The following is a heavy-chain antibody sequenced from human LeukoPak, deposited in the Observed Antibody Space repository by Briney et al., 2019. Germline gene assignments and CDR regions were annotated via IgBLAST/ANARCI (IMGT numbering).Heavy chain of an antibody. J-gene: IGHJ4*02. CDR1: GFTFSYAY. Sequence: KPGGSLRLSCAAPGFTFSYAYINLVRQAPGKGPELGGRIKSKGDGGTTDYAAPVKGRFTISRDDSKNMLYLQMNSLTTEDTAVYYCTTVTMVRGINWGQGTLVTVSS. CDR3: TTVTMVRGIN. D-gene: IGHD3-10*01. V-gene: IGHV3-15*01. CDR2: IKSKGDGGTT.